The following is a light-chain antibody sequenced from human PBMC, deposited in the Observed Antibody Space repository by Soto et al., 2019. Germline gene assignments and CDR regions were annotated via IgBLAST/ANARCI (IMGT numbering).Light chain of an antibody. CDR3: SSYAGSNNVV. Sequence: QSALTQPPSASGSPGQSVTISCTGTSSDVGGYNYVSWYQQHPRKAPKLMIYEVSKRPSGVPDRFSGSQSGNTASLTVSGLQAEDEADYYCSSYAGSNNVVFGGGTKLTVL. V-gene: IGLV2-8*01. J-gene: IGLJ2*01. CDR2: EVS. CDR1: SSDVGGYNY.